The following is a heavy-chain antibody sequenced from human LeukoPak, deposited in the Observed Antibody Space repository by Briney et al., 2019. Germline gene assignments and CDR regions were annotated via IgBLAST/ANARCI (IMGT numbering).Heavy chain of an antibody. CDR3: AKDIERGFDYTNSLDY. J-gene: IGHJ4*02. CDR1: GFTFTSYG. D-gene: IGHD4-11*01. V-gene: IGHV3-33*06. CDR2: IWSDGTNK. Sequence: TGGSLRLSCAASGFTFTSYGMHWVRQAPGKGLEWVAVIWSDGTNKYYADSVKGRFAISRDDSHNMVYLQMNSLRVEDTAVYYCAKDIERGFDYTNSLDYWGQGTLVTVSA.